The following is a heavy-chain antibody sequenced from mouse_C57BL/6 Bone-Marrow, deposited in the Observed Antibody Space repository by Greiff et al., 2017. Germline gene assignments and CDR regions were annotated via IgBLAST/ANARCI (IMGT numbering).Heavy chain of an antibody. V-gene: IGHV5-6*01. CDR1: GFTFSSYG. CDR3: ARLSPFAY. CDR2: ISSGGSYT. Sequence: EVQVVESGGDLVKPGGSLKLSCAASGFTFSSYGMSWVRQTPDKRLEWVATISSGGSYTYYPDSVKGRFTISRDNAKNTLYLQMSSLKSEDTAMYYCARLSPFAYWGRGTLVTVSA. D-gene: IGHD6-2*01. J-gene: IGHJ3*01.